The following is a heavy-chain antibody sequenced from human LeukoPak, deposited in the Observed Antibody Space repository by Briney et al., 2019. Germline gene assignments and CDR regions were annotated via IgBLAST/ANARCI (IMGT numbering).Heavy chain of an antibody. CDR1: GFTFSSYA. J-gene: IGHJ6*03. CDR2: IIPIFGTA. D-gene: IGHD5-18*01. CDR3: ARDAVHSYGDYYYYYYMDV. V-gene: IGHV1-69*06. Sequence: PGGSLRLSCAASGFTFSSYAIGWVRQAPGQGLEWMGGIIPIFGTANNAQKFQGRVTITADKSTSTAYMELSSLRSEDTAVYYCARDAVHSYGDYYYYYYMDVWGKGTTVTVSS.